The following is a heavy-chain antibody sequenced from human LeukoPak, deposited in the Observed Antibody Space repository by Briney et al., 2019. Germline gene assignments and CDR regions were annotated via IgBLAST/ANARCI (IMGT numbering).Heavy chain of an antibody. CDR3: ARPYHGSGSYYNEAQQEHSYYFDY. CDR2: INHSGST. CDR1: GGSFSGYY. D-gene: IGHD3-10*01. V-gene: IGHV4-34*01. J-gene: IGHJ4*02. Sequence: SETLSLTCAVSGGSFSGYYWSWIRQPPGKGLEWIGEINHSGSTKYNASLKSRVTISLDKSKNQFSLKLSSVPAAEKAVYDCARPYHGSGSYYNEAQQEHSYYFDYWGQGTLVTVSS.